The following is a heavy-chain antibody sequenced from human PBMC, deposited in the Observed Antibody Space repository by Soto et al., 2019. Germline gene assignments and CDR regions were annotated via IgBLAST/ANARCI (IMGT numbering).Heavy chain of an antibody. CDR2: ISSGSGSI. V-gene: IGHV3-48*04. J-gene: IGHJ4*02. Sequence: EVQLVESGGGLVQPWGSLRLSCAASGFSFDSFSMDWVRQAPGKGLEWVSYISSGSGSIYYADSVKGRFTISRDNAKNSLSLQMNSLRAEDTAVYYCAKLTGGSSWHPLDSWGQGTLVTVSS. CDR3: AKLTGGSSWHPLDS. D-gene: IGHD6-13*01. CDR1: GFSFDSFS.